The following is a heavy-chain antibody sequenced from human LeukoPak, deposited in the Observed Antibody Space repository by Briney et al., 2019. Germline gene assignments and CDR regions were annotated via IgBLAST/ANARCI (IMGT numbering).Heavy chain of an antibody. CDR2: IIPIFGTA. D-gene: IGHD2-2*01. CDR1: GGTFSSSA. Sequence: SVKVSCKASGGTFSSSAINWVRQAPGKGLEWMGGIIPIFGTANYAQMFQGRVTITTDESTSTAYMELSSLRSEDTAVYYCARSGVVPAAWDYYYMDVWGKGTTVTVSS. CDR3: ARSGVVPAAWDYYYMDV. J-gene: IGHJ6*03. V-gene: IGHV1-69*05.